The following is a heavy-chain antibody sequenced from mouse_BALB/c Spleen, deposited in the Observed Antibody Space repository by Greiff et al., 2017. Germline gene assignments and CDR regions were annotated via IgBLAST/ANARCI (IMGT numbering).Heavy chain of an antibody. D-gene: IGHD2-4*01. V-gene: IGHV1-7*01. CDR1: GYTFTSYW. CDR2: INPSTGYT. CDR3: ARGITQAWFAY. Sequence: LVESGAELAKPGASVKMSCKASGYTFTSYWMHWVKQRPGQGLEWIGYINPSTGYTEYNQKFKDKATLTADKSSSTAYMQLSSLTSEDSAVYYCARGITQAWFAYWGQGTLVTVSA. J-gene: IGHJ3*01.